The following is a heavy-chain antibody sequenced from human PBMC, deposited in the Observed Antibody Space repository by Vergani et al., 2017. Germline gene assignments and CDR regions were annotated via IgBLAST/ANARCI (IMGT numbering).Heavy chain of an antibody. Sequence: QLQLQESGPGLVKPSETLSLTCTVSGGSISSSSYYWGWIRQPPGKGLEWIGSIYYSGSTYYNPSLKSRVTISVDTSKNQFSLKRSSVTAADTAVYYCATERYCSGGSCYSAPYYFDYWGQGTLVTVSS. J-gene: IGHJ4*02. CDR2: IYYSGST. V-gene: IGHV4-39*01. CDR3: ATERYCSGGSCYSAPYYFDY. CDR1: GGSISSSSYY. D-gene: IGHD2-15*01.